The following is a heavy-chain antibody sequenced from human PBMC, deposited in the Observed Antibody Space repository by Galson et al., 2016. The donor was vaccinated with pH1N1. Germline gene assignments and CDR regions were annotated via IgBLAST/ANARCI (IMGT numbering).Heavy chain of an antibody. CDR3: ARNAWDGSGLNYFDS. CDR1: GASVRSGGQY. CDR2: IYYIGST. Sequence: TLSLTCSVSGASVRSGGQYWTWIRQVPWKGLEWIGFIYYIGSTGYNPSLKSSVSMPLDMSKKQFSLNLRSVTAADTAVYYSARNAWDGSGLNYFDSWGQGILVSVSS. V-gene: IGHV4-31*03. D-gene: IGHD3-22*01. J-gene: IGHJ5*01.